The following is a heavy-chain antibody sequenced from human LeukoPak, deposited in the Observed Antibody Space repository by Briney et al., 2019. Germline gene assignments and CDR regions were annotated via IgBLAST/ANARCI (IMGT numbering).Heavy chain of an antibody. V-gene: IGHV3-30*18. CDR1: GFTFSSYG. CDR2: ISYDGSNK. D-gene: IGHD3-10*01. J-gene: IGHJ4*02. CDR3: AKDTYYYGSGGGSDFDY. Sequence: GGSLRLSCAASGFTFSSYGMHWVREAPGKGLEWVAVISYDGSNKYYADSVKGRFTISRDNSKNTLYLQMNSLRAEDTAVYYCAKDTYYYGSGGGSDFDYWGQGTLVTVSS.